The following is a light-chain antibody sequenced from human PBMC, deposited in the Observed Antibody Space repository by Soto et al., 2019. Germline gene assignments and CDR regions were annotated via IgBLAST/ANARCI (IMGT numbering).Light chain of an antibody. Sequence: EIVMTQSPATLSMSPGERATLSCRASQSVNTNLAWYQQKPGQPPRLLIYGASTRATGLPARFSGSGSGTEFTLTISSLQSEDFAVYYCQQYNKWPPWTFGQGTKVDIK. V-gene: IGKV3-15*01. J-gene: IGKJ1*01. CDR1: QSVNTN. CDR3: QQYNKWPPWT. CDR2: GAS.